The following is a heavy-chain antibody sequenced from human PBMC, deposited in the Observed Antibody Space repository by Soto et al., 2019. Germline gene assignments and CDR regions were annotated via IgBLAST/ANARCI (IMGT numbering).Heavy chain of an antibody. V-gene: IGHV1-18*01. J-gene: IGHJ6*02. CDR2: ISTYNGDT. Sequence: ASVKVSCKASGYTFTRSGISWVRQAPGQGLEWMGWISTYNGDTNYAQTFQGRVTMTTDTSTSTVHMEVRSLRSDDTAVYYCARSEDRYGLDVWGQGTTVTVSS. CDR1: GYTFTRSG. CDR3: ARSEDRYGLDV.